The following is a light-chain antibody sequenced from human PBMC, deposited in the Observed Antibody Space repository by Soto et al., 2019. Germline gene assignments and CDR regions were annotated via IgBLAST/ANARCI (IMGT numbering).Light chain of an antibody. CDR1: SSDVGGYNY. V-gene: IGLV2-14*01. Sequence: QSALTQPASVSGSPGQSITISCAGSSSDVGGYNYVSWYQQHPGKVPKLMIYEVSHRPSGVSDRFSGSKSGNTASLTISGLQAEDEADYYCSSYTISSKLVFGGGTKVTVL. J-gene: IGLJ2*01. CDR2: EVS. CDR3: SSYTISSKLV.